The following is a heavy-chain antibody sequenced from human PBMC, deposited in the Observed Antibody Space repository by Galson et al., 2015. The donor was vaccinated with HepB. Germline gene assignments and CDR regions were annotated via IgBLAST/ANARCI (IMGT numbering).Heavy chain of an antibody. CDR3: ATDGGSSLGDVFDI. CDR1: GDTLSDLS. CDR2: FTPENDET. Sequence: SCKVSGDTLSDLSIHWVRQAPGKGLEWMGGFTPENDETVFAQKFEGRVTMTEDTSTDTAYMELSSLRPEDTAVYYCATDGGSSLGDVFDIWGQGTMVTVSS. D-gene: IGHD1-26*01. V-gene: IGHV1-24*01. J-gene: IGHJ3*02.